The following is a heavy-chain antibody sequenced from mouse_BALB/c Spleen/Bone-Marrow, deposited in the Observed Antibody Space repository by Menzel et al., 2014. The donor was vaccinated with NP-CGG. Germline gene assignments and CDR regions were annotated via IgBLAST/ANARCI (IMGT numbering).Heavy chain of an antibody. J-gene: IGHJ4*01. CDR2: IDPANGYT. CDR3: ASKKNYYAMDY. CDR1: GFNIKDTY. V-gene: IGHV14-3*02. Sequence: EVQGVESGAELVKPGASVTLSCTASGFNIKDTYMHWVKQRPEQGLEWIGRIDPANGYTNYAPKFQGKATITADTSSNTAYLQLSSLTSEDTAVYYCASKKNYYAMDYWGQGTSVTVSS.